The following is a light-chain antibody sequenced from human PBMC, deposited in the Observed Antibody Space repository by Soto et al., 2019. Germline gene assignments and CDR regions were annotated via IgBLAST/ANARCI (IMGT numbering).Light chain of an antibody. V-gene: IGLV2-14*01. J-gene: IGLJ2*01. CDR3: SSYTTSNTLV. CDR1: SSDVGAYTY. CDR2: EVS. Sequence: QSALTQPASVSGSPGQSITISCTGTSSDVGAYTYVSWYQQHPGKAPKLMIFEVSDRPPGVSNRFSGSKSGNTASLTISGHQAEDEADYYCSSYTTSNTLVFGGGTKLTAL.